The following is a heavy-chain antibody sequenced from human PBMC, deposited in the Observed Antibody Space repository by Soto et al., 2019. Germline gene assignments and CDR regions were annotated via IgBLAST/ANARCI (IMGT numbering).Heavy chain of an antibody. Sequence: GESLKISCKGSGYSFTSYWIGWVRQMPGKGLEWMGIIYPGDSDTRYSPSFQGQVTISADKSISTAYLQWSSLKASDTAMYYCASGIAEAGYEIYRGVQWGQGTMVTVSS. CDR1: GYSFTSYW. CDR3: ASGIAEAGYEIYRGVQ. CDR2: IYPGDSDT. D-gene: IGHD6-13*01. J-gene: IGHJ3*01. V-gene: IGHV5-51*01.